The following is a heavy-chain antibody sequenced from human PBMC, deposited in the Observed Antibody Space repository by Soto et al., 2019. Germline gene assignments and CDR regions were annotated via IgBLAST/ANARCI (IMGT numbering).Heavy chain of an antibody. CDR1: GYNFANYW. Sequence: PRESLKISCTGSGYNFANYWIGWVRQMPGKGLEWMGMIFPGDSDTKNSPSLQGQITMSADKSDSSAYLQWRSLKASDTAMYYCAAGYTTGLDAFDIWGQGTMVTVSS. CDR3: AAGYTTGLDAFDI. V-gene: IGHV5-51*01. D-gene: IGHD6-13*01. CDR2: IFPGDSDT. J-gene: IGHJ3*02.